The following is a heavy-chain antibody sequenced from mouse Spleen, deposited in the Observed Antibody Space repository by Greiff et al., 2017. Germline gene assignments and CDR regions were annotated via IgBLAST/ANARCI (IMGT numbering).Heavy chain of an antibody. J-gene: IGHJ2*01. CDR3: AREGDYTPSFDY. D-gene: IGHD2-12*01. CDR1: GYSITSGYY. Sequence: EVQLQQSGPGLVKPSQSLSLTCSVTGYSITSGYYWNWIRQFPGNKLEWMGYISYDGSNNYNPSLKNRISITRDTSKNQFFLKLNSVTTEDTATYYCAREGDYTPSFDYWGQGTTLTVSS. CDR2: ISYDGSN. V-gene: IGHV3-6*01.